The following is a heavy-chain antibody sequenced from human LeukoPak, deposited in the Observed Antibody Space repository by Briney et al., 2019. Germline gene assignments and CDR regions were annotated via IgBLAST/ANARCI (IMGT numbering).Heavy chain of an antibody. V-gene: IGHV1-8*01. CDR3: ATEEQYRNYFDH. J-gene: IGHJ4*02. CDR1: GYTFTSYD. D-gene: IGHD5-18*01. CDR2: MNPNSGNT. Sequence: DSVKVSCKASGYTFTSYDINWVRQATGQGLEWMGWMNPNSGNTGYAQKFQGRVTVTRDTSISTAYMELSGLTSDDTAVYYCATEEQYRNYFDHWGQGTLVTVSS.